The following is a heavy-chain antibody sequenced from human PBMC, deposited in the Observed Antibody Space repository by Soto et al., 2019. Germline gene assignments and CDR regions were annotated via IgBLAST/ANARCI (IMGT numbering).Heavy chain of an antibody. V-gene: IGHV3-23*01. D-gene: IGHD2-2*01. CDR1: GFTFSSYA. CDR2: ISGSGGST. J-gene: IGHJ6*02. Sequence: GGSLRLSFAASGFTFSSYAMSWVRQAPGKGLEWVSAISGSGGSTYYADSVKGRFTISRDNSKNTLYLQMNSLRAEDTAVYYCAKAGPQDIVVVPAAWYYYGMDVWGQGTTVTVSS. CDR3: AKAGPQDIVVVPAAWYYYGMDV.